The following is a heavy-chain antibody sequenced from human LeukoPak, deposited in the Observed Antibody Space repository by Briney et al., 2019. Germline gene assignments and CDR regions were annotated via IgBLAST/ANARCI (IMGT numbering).Heavy chain of an antibody. V-gene: IGHV3-7*03. CDR1: GFTFSSYW. J-gene: IGHJ4*02. D-gene: IGHD3-10*01. CDR3: AREVSGTTNYFDY. Sequence: GGSLRLSCAASGFTFSSYWMSWVRQAPGKGLEWVANIKQDGSEKYYVDSVKGRFTISRDNAKNSLYLQMNSLRAEDTAVYYCAREVSGTTNYFDYWGQGTLVTVSS. CDR2: IKQDGSEK.